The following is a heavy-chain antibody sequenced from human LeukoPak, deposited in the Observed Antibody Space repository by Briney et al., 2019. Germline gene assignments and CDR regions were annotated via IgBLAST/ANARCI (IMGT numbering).Heavy chain of an antibody. CDR3: ARAYFDY. J-gene: IGHJ4*02. CDR2: IKQDGSEK. V-gene: IGHV3-7*01. Sequence: PGGSLRLSCAASGFTFSNYWMSWVRQAPGKGLEWVANIKQDGSEKFYVDSVKGRFTISRDNAKNSLYLQMNSLRAEDTAVCYCARAYFDYWGQGTLVTVSS. CDR1: GFTFSNYW.